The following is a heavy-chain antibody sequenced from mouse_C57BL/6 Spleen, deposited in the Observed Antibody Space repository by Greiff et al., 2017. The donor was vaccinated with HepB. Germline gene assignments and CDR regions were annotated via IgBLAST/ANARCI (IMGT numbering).Heavy chain of an antibody. Sequence: EVKLMESGGGLVKPGGSLKLSCAASGFTFSSYAMSWVRQTPEKRLEWVATISDGGSYTYYPDNVKGRFTISRDNAKNNLYLQMSHLKSEDTAMYYCASEDGSSWYFDVWGTGTTVTVSS. J-gene: IGHJ1*03. CDR2: ISDGGSYT. CDR1: GFTFSSYA. D-gene: IGHD1-1*01. V-gene: IGHV5-4*03. CDR3: ASEDGSSWYFDV.